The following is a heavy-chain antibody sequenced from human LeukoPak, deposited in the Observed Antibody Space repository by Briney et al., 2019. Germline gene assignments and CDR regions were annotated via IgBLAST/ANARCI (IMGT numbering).Heavy chain of an antibody. V-gene: IGHV3-15*01. Sequence: GGSLRLSCAASGFTFSNAWMSWVRQAPGKGLEWVGRIKSKTDGGTTDYAAPVKGRFTISRDDSKNTLYLQMNSLKTEDTAVYYCTTLGAAAGIAIDYWGQGTLVTVSS. CDR3: TTLGAAAGIAIDY. CDR1: GFTFSNAW. D-gene: IGHD6-13*01. J-gene: IGHJ4*02. CDR2: IKSKTDGGTT.